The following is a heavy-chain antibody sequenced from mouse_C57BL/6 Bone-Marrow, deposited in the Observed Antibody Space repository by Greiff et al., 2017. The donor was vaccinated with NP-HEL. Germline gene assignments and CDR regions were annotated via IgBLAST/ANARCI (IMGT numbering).Heavy chain of an antibody. CDR3: ARAGTVVDY. J-gene: IGHJ2*01. Sequence: QVHVKQPGAELVKPGASVKMSCKASGYTFTSYWITWVKQRPGQGLEWIGDIYPGSGSTNYNEKFKSKATLTVDTSSSTAYMQLSSLTSEDSAVYYCARAGTVVDYWGQGTTLTVSS. CDR2: IYPGSGST. V-gene: IGHV1-55*01. CDR1: GYTFTSYW. D-gene: IGHD1-1*01.